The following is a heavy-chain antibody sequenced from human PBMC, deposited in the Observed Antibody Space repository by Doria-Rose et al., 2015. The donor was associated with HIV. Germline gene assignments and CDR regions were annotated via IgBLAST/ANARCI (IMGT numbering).Heavy chain of an antibody. V-gene: IGHV4-59*01. CDR2: IYYSGST. Sequence: KGLEWIGYIYYSGSTNYNPSLKRRVTISVDTSKKQFSLKLSSVTAADTALYYCARDLDYYDSSGAIGAFDIWGQGTMVTVSS. J-gene: IGHJ3*02. CDR3: ARDLDYYDSSGAIGAFDI. D-gene: IGHD3-22*01.